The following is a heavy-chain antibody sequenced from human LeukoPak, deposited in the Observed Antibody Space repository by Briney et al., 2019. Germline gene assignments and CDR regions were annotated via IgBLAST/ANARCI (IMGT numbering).Heavy chain of an antibody. CDR1: GFAVNTKF. Sequence: GGSLRLSCAASGFAVNTKFMNWVRQAPGKGLEWVSVIYSGGLTYYADSVKGRFSIFRDNSKNTVYLQMNSLRAEDMAVYYCAKDEAAAGGGLDYWGQGTLVIVSS. CDR2: IYSGGLT. V-gene: IGHV3-53*01. J-gene: IGHJ4*02. D-gene: IGHD6-13*01. CDR3: AKDEAAAGGGLDY.